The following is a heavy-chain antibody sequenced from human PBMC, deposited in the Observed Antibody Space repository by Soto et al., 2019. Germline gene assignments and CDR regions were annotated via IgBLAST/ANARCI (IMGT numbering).Heavy chain of an antibody. Sequence: QVQLVQSGAEVKKPGASVRVSCTASGYPFDSYEINWVRRASGQGLEWMGLLNPKSGNAAYAQKFQDRITMAWNTSMTTAYLEVRSLRSEDTALYYCTRRLPYDYGDFDCWGQGTLVTVSS. V-gene: IGHV1-8*01. CDR2: LNPKSGNA. J-gene: IGHJ4*02. D-gene: IGHD4-17*01. CDR3: TRRLPYDYGDFDC. CDR1: GYPFDSYE.